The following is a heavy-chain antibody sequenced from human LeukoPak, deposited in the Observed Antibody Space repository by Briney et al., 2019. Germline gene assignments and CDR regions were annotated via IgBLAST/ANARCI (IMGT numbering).Heavy chain of an antibody. CDR2: IYHSGST. J-gene: IGHJ6*03. CDR3: ARKRITMVRGVNNYYYYYYMDV. V-gene: IGHV4-38-2*02. CDR1: GYSISSGYY. Sequence: SETLSLTCTVSGYSISSGYYWGWIRQPPGKGLEWIGSIYHSGSTFYNPSLKSRVTISVDTSKNQFSLKLSSVTAADTAVYYCARKRITMVRGVNNYYYYYYMDVWGKGTTVTISS. D-gene: IGHD3-10*01.